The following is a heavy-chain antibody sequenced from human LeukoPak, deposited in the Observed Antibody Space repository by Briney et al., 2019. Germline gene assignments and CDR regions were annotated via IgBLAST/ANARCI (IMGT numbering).Heavy chain of an antibody. CDR1: GFTFSSSA. CDR2: ISGSGASI. J-gene: IGHJ4*02. D-gene: IGHD3-3*01. V-gene: IGHV3-23*01. Sequence: PGGSLRLSCAASGFTFSSSAMRWVRQAPGKGLEWVSGISGSGASIFYADSVKGRFTISRDNSKNSLYLQMNSLRAEDTAVYYCAVVLRFLEWYPTLDYWGQGTLVTVSS. CDR3: AVVLRFLEWYPTLDY.